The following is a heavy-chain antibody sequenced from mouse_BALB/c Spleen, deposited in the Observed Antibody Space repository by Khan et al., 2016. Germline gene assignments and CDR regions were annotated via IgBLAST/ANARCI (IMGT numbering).Heavy chain of an antibody. CDR1: GFTFSSFG. CDR2: ISSGSSAI. CDR3: ARHYGNYGGGWFAY. Sequence: EVELVESGGGLVQPGGSRKLSCAASGFTFSSFGMHWVRQAPEKGLEWVAYISSGSSAIYYEDTVKGRFTISRDNPKNTLFLQMTSLRSEDTAMYYCARHYGNYGGGWFAYWGQGTLVTVSA. J-gene: IGHJ3*01. D-gene: IGHD2-1*01. V-gene: IGHV5-17*02.